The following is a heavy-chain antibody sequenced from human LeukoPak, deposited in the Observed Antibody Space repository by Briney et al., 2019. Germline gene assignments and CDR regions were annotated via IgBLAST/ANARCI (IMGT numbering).Heavy chain of an antibody. CDR2: IKLDGSEK. CDR3: AGVSAAHYYFDS. Sequence: PGGSLRLSCAASGFTFSSYWMSWVRQAPGKGLEWVANIKLDGSEKYYVDSVKGRFTISRDSAKNSLYLQMNSLRAEDTAVYYCAGVSAAHYYFDSWGQGTLVTVSA. V-gene: IGHV3-7*01. D-gene: IGHD2-2*01. CDR1: GFTFSSYW. J-gene: IGHJ4*02.